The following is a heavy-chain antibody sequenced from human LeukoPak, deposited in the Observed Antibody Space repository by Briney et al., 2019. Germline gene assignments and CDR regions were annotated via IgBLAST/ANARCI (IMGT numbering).Heavy chain of an antibody. V-gene: IGHV4-4*07. D-gene: IGHD2-2*01. CDR1: GGSISSYY. Sequence: SETLSLTCTVSGGSISSYYWSWIRQPAGKGLEWIGRIYTSGSTNYNPSLKSRVTMSVDTSKNQFSLKLSSVTVADTAVYYCARDRVVVVPAAKGGAYYYYYYGMDVWGQGTTVTVSS. CDR2: IYTSGST. CDR3: ARDRVVVVPAAKGGAYYYYYYGMDV. J-gene: IGHJ6*02.